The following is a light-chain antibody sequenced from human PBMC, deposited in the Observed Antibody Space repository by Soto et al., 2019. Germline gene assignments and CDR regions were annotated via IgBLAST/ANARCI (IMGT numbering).Light chain of an antibody. J-gene: IGKJ5*01. V-gene: IGKV1-39*01. Sequence: DIQMTQSPSSLFASVGDRVTITCRASQSISSYLNWYQQKPGKAPKLLIYAASSLQSGVQSRFSGSGPGTDFNLTIRSMQPEDFANYYCTHLNSYPIPVGDGTRMEI. CDR1: QSISSY. CDR3: THLNSYPIP. CDR2: AAS.